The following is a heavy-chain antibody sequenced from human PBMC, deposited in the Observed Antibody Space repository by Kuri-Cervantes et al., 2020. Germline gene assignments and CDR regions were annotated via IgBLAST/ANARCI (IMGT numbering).Heavy chain of an antibody. Sequence: GGSLRLSCAASGFTFSSYNINWVRQAPGKGLEWVSSISSSSSYIYYADSVKGRFTISRDNAKNSLSLQMNSLRVEDMAVYYCARDSQFNDYGNYFDRWGQGTLVTVSS. J-gene: IGHJ4*02. CDR1: GFTFSSYN. CDR2: ISSSSSYI. V-gene: IGHV3-21*01. CDR3: ARDSQFNDYGNYFDR. D-gene: IGHD4-17*01.